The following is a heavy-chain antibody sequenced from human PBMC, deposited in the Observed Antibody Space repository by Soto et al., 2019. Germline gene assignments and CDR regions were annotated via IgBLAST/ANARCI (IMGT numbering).Heavy chain of an antibody. Sequence: EVQLVESGGGLIQPGGSLRLSCAASGFTVSSNYMSWVRQAPGKGLEWVSVIYSGGSTYYADSVKGRFTISRDNSKNTLYLQMNSLRADDTAVYYCAKVMVKNWFDPWGQGTPVTVSS. J-gene: IGHJ5*02. D-gene: IGHD5-18*01. V-gene: IGHV3-53*01. CDR3: AKVMVKNWFDP. CDR2: IYSGGST. CDR1: GFTVSSNY.